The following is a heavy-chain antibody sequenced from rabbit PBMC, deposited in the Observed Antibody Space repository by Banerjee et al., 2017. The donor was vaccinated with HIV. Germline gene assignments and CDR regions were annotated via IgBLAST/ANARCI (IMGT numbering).Heavy chain of an antibody. CDR2: IYAGGSGNT. J-gene: IGHJ4*01. D-gene: IGHD6-1*01. CDR3: ARCTGGYGWLDYFNL. Sequence: QSLEESGGDLVKPGASLTLTCTASGFSFSSSYWRCWVRQAPGKGLEWIACIYAGGSGNTYYASWAKGRFTISKTSSTTVTLQMTSLTAADTATYFCARCTGGYGWLDYFNLWGPGTLVTVS. V-gene: IGHV1S40*01. CDR1: GFSFSSSYW.